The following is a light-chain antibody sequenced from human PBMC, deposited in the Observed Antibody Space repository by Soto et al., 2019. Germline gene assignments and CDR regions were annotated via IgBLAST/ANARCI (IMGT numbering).Light chain of an antibody. CDR2: DVS. CDR1: SSDVGGYNY. V-gene: IGLV2-14*01. Sequence: QSVLTQPASVSGSPGQSITISCTGTSSDVGGYNYVSWYQQHPGKDPKLMVYDVSNRPSGVSNRFSGSKSGNTASLTISGIQGEDEADYYCSSYTSSYTLVFGGGAKLTVL. CDR3: SSYTSSYTLV. J-gene: IGLJ2*01.